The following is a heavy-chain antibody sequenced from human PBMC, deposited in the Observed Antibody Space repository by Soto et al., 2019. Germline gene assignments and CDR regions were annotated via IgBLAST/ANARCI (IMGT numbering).Heavy chain of an antibody. D-gene: IGHD3-22*01. CDR2: IYYSGST. CDR3: ARDSRDYYDSSGSYNWFDP. CDR1: GGSISSGGYY. J-gene: IGHJ5*02. V-gene: IGHV4-31*03. Sequence: QVQLQESGPGLVKPSQTLSLTCTVSGGSISSGGYYWSWIRQHPGKGLEWVGYIYYSGSTYYNPSLKSRVTRSVDTSKNQFSLKLSSVTAADTAVYYCARDSRDYYDSSGSYNWFDPWGQGTLVTVSS.